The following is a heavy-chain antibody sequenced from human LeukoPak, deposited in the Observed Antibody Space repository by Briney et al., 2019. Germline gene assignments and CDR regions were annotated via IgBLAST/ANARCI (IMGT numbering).Heavy chain of an antibody. J-gene: IGHJ4*02. D-gene: IGHD1-26*01. CDR1: GYTLTELS. CDR2: FDPEDGET. Sequence: GASVRVSCKFSGYTLTELSIHWMRQAPGKGLEWMGGFDPEDGETIYAQKFQGRATMTEDTSTDTAYMDLSSLRSEDTAVYYCVTHSGRYYYYWGQGTLVTVSS. CDR3: VTHSGRYYYY. V-gene: IGHV1-24*01.